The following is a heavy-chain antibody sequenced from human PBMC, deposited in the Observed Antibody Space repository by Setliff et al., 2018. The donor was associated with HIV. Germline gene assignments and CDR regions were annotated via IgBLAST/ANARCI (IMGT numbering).Heavy chain of an antibody. V-gene: IGHV4-4*09. J-gene: IGHJ5*02. CDR1: GVSMSDHY. D-gene: IGHD2-2*01. Sequence: PSETLSLTCFVSGVSMSDHYWGWIRQPPGKGLEWIGYIYSSGTTQYNPSLQSRVTMSIDTSKNQFSLKLTSVTAADTAVYFCARRAVQDASITSSNWFDPWGHGTLVTVSS. CDR3: ARRAVQDASITSSNWFDP. CDR2: IYSSGTT.